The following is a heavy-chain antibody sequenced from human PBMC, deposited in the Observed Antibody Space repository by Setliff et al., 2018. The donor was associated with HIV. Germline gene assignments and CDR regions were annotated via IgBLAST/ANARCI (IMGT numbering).Heavy chain of an antibody. CDR1: GGSINSGIYY. CDR3: ARQSSGWGVWLYYFDY. Sequence: SETLSLTCTVSGGSINSGIYYWTWIRQPAGKGLGWLGRVYSSGSTNYNPPLKSRLTISVDTSKRQFSLNLSSVTAADTAVYYCARQSSGWGVWLYYFDYWGQGTMVTVSS. D-gene: IGHD6-19*01. V-gene: IGHV4-61*02. J-gene: IGHJ4*02. CDR2: VYSSGST.